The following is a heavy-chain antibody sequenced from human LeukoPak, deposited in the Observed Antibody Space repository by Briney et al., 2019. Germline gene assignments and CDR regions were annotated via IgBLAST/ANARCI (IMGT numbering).Heavy chain of an antibody. CDR3: ARVKRGRDFWSGYRFDH. J-gene: IGHJ4*02. V-gene: IGHV4-34*01. D-gene: IGHD3-3*01. CDR2: VNYSGGT. CDR1: GESFSGHY. Sequence: SETLSLTCAVYGESFSGHYWSWIRQPPGKGLEWIGEVNYSGGTNCNPSLKSRVTISVDTSKNQFSLKLRSVTAADTAVFYCARVKRGRDFWSGYRFDHWGQGTLVTVSS.